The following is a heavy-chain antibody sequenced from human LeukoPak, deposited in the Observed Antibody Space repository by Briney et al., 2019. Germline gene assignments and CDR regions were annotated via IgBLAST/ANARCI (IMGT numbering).Heavy chain of an antibody. CDR2: IYHGGST. Sequence: SETLSLTCAVSGYSISSGYYWGWIRQPPGKGLEWIGSIYHGGSTYYNPSLKSRVTISVDTSKNQFSLKLSSVTAADTAVYYCAREDYDILTGYSNFDYWGQGTLVTVSS. CDR3: AREDYDILTGYSNFDY. D-gene: IGHD3-9*01. CDR1: GYSISSGYY. V-gene: IGHV4-38-2*02. J-gene: IGHJ4*02.